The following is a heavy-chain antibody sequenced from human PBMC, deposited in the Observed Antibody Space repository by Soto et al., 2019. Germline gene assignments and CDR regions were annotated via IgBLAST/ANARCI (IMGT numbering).Heavy chain of an antibody. CDR3: AREITAYWYFDL. D-gene: IGHD3-16*01. V-gene: IGHV1-8*01. CDR1: GYTFTSYD. J-gene: IGHJ2*01. Sequence: QVQLVQSGAEVKKPGASVKVSCKASGYTFTSYDINWVRQATGQGLEWMGWMNPNSGNTGYAQKFQGRVTMTRNTSISTAYMELISLRSEDTAVYYCAREITAYWYFDLWGRGTLVTVSS. CDR2: MNPNSGNT.